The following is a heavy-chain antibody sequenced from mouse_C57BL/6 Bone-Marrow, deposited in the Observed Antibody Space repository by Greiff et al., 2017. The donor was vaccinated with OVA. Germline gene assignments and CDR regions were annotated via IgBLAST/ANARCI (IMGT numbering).Heavy chain of an antibody. CDR3: ARGVLTTVVATDYAMDY. J-gene: IGHJ4*01. Sequence: RPGQGLEWIGQIFPASGSTYYNEMYKDKAALTVDTSSSTAYMQLSSLTSEDTAVYFCARGVLTTVVATDYAMDYWGQGTSVTVSS. CDR2: IFPASGST. D-gene: IGHD1-1*01. V-gene: IGHV1-70*01.